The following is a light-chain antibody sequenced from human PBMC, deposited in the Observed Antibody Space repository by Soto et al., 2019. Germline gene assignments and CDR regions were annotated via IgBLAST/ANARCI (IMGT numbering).Light chain of an antibody. CDR2: EGF. CDR1: SSDVGGSGL. CDR3: CSYAGRSTWDVV. V-gene: IGLV2-23*01. Sequence: QSVLTQPASVSGSPGQSITISCTGTSSDVGGSGLVSWYQFHPGKAPKLLIFEGFKRPSGVSNRFSGSKSGSTASLTISGLHAEDEADYYCCSYAGRSTWDVVFGGGTKLTVL. J-gene: IGLJ2*01.